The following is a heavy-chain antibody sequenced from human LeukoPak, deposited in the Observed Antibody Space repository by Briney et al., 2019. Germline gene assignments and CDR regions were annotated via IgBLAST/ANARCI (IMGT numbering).Heavy chain of an antibody. CDR2: IYYSGST. CDR3: ARHNYGITMEPLNWFDS. V-gene: IGHV4-39*01. CDR1: GGSISSSSYY. J-gene: IGHJ5*01. D-gene: IGHD3-10*01. Sequence: SETLSLTCTVSGGSISSSSYYWGWIRQPPGKGLEWIGSIYYSGSTYYNPSLKSRVTISVDTSKNQFSLKLSSVTAADTAVYYCARHNYGITMEPLNWFDSWGQGTLVTVSS.